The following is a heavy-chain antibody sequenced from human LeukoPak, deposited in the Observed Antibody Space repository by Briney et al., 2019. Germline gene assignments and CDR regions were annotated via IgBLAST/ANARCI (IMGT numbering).Heavy chain of an antibody. CDR1: GYTLTELS. CDR2: FDPEDGET. Sequence: ASAKVSCKVSGYTLTELSMHWVRQAPGKGLEWMGGFDPEDGETIYAQKFQGRVTMTEDTSTDTAYMELSSLRSEDTAVYYCATKALADFWSGYSLGYWGQGTLVTVSS. V-gene: IGHV1-24*01. J-gene: IGHJ4*02. CDR3: ATKALADFWSGYSLGY. D-gene: IGHD3-3*01.